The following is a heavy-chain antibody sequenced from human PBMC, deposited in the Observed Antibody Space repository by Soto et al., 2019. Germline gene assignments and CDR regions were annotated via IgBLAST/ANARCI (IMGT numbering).Heavy chain of an antibody. CDR1: GFTFSNYW. J-gene: IGHJ4*02. CDR3: ARDVQLQSFDY. D-gene: IGHD5-18*01. V-gene: IGHV3-74*01. CDR2: INNDGRST. Sequence: GGSLRLSCAASGFTFSNYWMHWVRQAPGKGLVWVSRINNDGRSTSYADSVKGRFTVSRDNAQNTLYLQMNSLTAEDTAVYYCARDVQLQSFDYWGQGILVTVSS.